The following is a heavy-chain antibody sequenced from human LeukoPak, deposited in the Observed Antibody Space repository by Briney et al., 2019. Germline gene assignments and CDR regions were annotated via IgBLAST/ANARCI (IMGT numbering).Heavy chain of an antibody. CDR1: GGSTSGYY. D-gene: IGHD3-22*01. Sequence: PSETLSLTCTVSGGSTSGYYWSWIRQPPEKGLEWIGYVHYSGSTNYNPSLKSRVIISVDTSKNQFSLKMSSVTAADTAVYYCATYYSDSSAYVHYLDSWGQGTLVTVSS. CDR3: ATYYSDSSAYVHYLDS. J-gene: IGHJ4*02. V-gene: IGHV4-59*01. CDR2: VHYSGST.